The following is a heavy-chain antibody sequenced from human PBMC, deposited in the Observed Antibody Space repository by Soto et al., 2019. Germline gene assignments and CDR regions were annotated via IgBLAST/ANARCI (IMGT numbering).Heavy chain of an antibody. V-gene: IGHV3-23*04. CDR1: GFTFSSYA. D-gene: IGHD3-10*01. CDR2: ISGSGGST. J-gene: IGHJ6*02. CDR3: AKAKGSGSYSMVGYYGMDV. Sequence: VQLVQSGAEVKKPGSSVKVSCKASGFTFSSYAMSWVRQAPGKGLEWVSAISGSGGSTYYADSVKGRFTISRDNSKNTLYLQMNSLRAEDTAVYYCAKAKGSGSYSMVGYYGMDVWGQGTTVTVSS.